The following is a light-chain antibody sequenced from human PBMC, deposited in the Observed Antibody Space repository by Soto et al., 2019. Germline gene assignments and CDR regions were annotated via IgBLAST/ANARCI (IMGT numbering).Light chain of an antibody. V-gene: IGLV2-8*01. Sequence: QSALTQPPSASGSPGQSVTISCTGTSSDVGGYNYVSWYQQHPGKAPKLMIYEVSKRPSGVPDRFSGSKSGNTASLTVSGLQAEDEADYYCSSYAGSNTRNLVFGGGTKLTVL. CDR1: SSDVGGYNY. J-gene: IGLJ2*01. CDR3: SSYAGSNTRNLV. CDR2: EVS.